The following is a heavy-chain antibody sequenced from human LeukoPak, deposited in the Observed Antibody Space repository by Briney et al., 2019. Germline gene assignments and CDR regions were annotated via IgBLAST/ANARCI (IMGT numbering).Heavy chain of an antibody. CDR2: ISRNGAHP. J-gene: IGHJ4*02. CDR1: GFTFRSYW. V-gene: IGHV3-23*01. Sequence: GGSLRLSCAASGFTFRSYWMSWVRQAPGKGLEWVSVISRNGAHPYYIDSVRDRFTVSRDNSKNIMYLQMNSLRAEDAALYYCTTPGDSGWYNHWGQGTLVTVSS. D-gene: IGHD6-19*01. CDR3: TTPGDSGWYNH.